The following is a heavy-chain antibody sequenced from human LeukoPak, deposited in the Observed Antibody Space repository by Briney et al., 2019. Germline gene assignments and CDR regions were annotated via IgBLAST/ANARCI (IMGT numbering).Heavy chain of an antibody. D-gene: IGHD1-26*01. Sequence: ASVKVSCXVSGYTFTDYYMHWVQQAPGKGLEWMGLVDPEDGETIYAEKFQGRVTITADTSTDTAYMELSSLRSEDTAVYYCATVSGSFNFDYWGQGTLVTVSS. J-gene: IGHJ4*02. CDR3: ATVSGSFNFDY. CDR2: VDPEDGET. CDR1: GYTFTDYY. V-gene: IGHV1-69-2*01.